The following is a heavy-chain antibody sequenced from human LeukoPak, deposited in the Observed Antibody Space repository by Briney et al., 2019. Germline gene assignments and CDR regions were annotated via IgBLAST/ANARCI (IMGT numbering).Heavy chain of an antibody. V-gene: IGHV1-69*06. D-gene: IGHD3-16*02. CDR2: IIPIFGTA. CDR3: ARGFIDEYAFDI. CDR1: VGTFSSYA. J-gene: IGHJ3*02. Sequence: GASVTVSCKSSVGTFSSYAISWVRQAPGQGLEWMGRIIPIFGTANYAQKFQGRVTITADKSTSTAYMELSSLRSEDTAVYYCARGFIDEYAFDIWGQGTMVTVSS.